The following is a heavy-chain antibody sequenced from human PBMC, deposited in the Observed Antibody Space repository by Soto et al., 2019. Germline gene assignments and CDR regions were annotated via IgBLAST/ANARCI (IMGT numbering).Heavy chain of an antibody. CDR2: INHSGST. CDR3: ARGVIAAAGDHDPLGY. J-gene: IGHJ4*02. Sequence: SETLSLTCAVYGGSFSGYYWSWIRQPPGKGLEWIGEINHSGSTNYNPSLKSRVTISVDTSKNQFSLKLGSVTAADTAVYYCARGVIAAAGDHDPLGYWGQGTLVTVSS. D-gene: IGHD6-13*01. V-gene: IGHV4-34*01. CDR1: GGSFSGYY.